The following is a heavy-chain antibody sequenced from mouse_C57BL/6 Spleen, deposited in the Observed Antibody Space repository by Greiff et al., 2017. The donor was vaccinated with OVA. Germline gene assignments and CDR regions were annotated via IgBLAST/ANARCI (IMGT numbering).Heavy chain of an antibody. D-gene: IGHD4-1*01. Sequence: VQLQQSGPELVKPGASVKMSSKASGYTFTDYNMHWVKQSHGKSLEWIGYINPNNGGTSYNQKFKGKATLTVNKSSSTAYMELRSLTSEDSAVYYCARGKNWDYFDYWGQGTTLTVSS. CDR3: ARGKNWDYFDY. V-gene: IGHV1-22*01. CDR1: GYTFTDYN. CDR2: INPNNGGT. J-gene: IGHJ2*01.